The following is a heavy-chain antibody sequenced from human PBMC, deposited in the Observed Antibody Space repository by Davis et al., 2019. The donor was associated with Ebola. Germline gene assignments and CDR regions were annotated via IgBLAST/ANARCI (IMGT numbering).Heavy chain of an antibody. D-gene: IGHD5-12*01. Sequence: SVKVSCKASGYTFTSYGISWVRQAPGQGLEWMVGIIPIFGTANYAQTFQGRVTITADKSTSTAYMELSSLRSEDTAVYYWARGVGIHSGYDYWGQGTLVTVSS. J-gene: IGHJ4*02. V-gene: IGHV1-69*06. CDR1: GYTFTSYG. CDR2: IIPIFGTA. CDR3: ARGVGIHSGYDY.